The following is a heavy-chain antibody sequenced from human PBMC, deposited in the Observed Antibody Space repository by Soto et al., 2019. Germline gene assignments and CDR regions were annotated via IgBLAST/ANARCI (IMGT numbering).Heavy chain of an antibody. CDR1: GGSISSYY. V-gene: IGHV4-59*01. CDR2: IYYSGST. CDR3: ARVRMMGGPQIDP. D-gene: IGHD3-16*01. J-gene: IGHJ5*02. Sequence: SXTLSLTCAACGGSISSYYGTWIVQPPGKGLEWIGYIYYSGSTNYNPSLKSRVTISVDTSKNQFSLKLSSVTAADTAVYYCARVRMMGGPQIDPWGQGTLVTVSS.